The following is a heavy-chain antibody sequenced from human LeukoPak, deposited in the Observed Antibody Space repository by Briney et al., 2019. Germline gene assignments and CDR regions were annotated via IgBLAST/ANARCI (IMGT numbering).Heavy chain of an antibody. V-gene: IGHV4-59*01. CDR3: ASVLVGATTVDY. J-gene: IGHJ4*02. CDR2: IYYSGST. Sequence: SETLSLTCTVSGGSITAFYWNWVRQPPGKGLEWIGHIYYSGSTNYNPSLKSRVTISLDTSKNQFSLKLSSVTAADTAVYYCASVLVGATTVDYWGQGTLVTVSS. D-gene: IGHD1-26*01. CDR1: GGSITAFY.